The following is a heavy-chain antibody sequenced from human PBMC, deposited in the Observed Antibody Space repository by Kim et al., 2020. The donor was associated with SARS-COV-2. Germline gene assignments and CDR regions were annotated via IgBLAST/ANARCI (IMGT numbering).Heavy chain of an antibody. CDR2: ISYDGSNK. V-gene: IGHV3-33*05. J-gene: IGHJ4*02. Sequence: GGSLRLSCAASGFTFSSYGMHWVRQAPGKGLEWVAVISYDGSNKYYADSVKGRFTISRDNSKNTLYLQMNSLRAEDTAVYYCARDRRQWLVNGHFYFDYWGQGTLVTVSS. CDR3: ARDRRQWLVNGHFYFDY. CDR1: GFTFSSYG. D-gene: IGHD6-19*01.